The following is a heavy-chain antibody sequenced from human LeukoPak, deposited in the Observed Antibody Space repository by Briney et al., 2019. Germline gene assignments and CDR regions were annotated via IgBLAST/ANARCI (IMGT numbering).Heavy chain of an antibody. V-gene: IGHV3-30-3*01. D-gene: IGHD3-10*01. CDR3: ARGDFRGERDY. J-gene: IGHJ4*02. CDR2: ISYDGSNK. Sequence: PGRSLRLSCAASGFTFSSYAMHWVRQAPDKGLEWVAVISYDGSNKYYADSVKGRFTISRDNSKNTLYLQMNSLRAEDTAVYYCARGDFRGERDYWGQGTLVTVSS. CDR1: GFTFSSYA.